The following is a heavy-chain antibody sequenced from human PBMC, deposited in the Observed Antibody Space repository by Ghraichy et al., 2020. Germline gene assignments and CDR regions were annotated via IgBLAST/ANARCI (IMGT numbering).Heavy chain of an antibody. J-gene: IGHJ4*02. CDR2: INRDGTKK. CDR1: GFSFSNYW. Sequence: GESLNISCAASGFSFSNYWMTWLRQAPGKGLEWLANINRDGTKKYYVDSVRGRFTISRDNARDSLYLQLNSLRAEDTAVYFCARDRGPNTPDYWGQGTLVTVSS. CDR3: ARDRGPNTPDY. V-gene: IGHV3-7*01. D-gene: IGHD2-2*02.